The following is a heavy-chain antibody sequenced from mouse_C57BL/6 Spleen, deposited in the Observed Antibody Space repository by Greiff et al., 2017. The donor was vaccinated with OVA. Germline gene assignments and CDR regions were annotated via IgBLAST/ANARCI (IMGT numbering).Heavy chain of an antibody. CDR3: ARYDYDSYYAMDY. CDR1: GFTFTDYY. Sequence: VQLKESGGGLVQPGGSLSLSCAASGFTFTDYYMSWVRQPPGKALEWLGFIRNKANGYTTEYSASVKGRFTISRDNSQSILYLQMNALRAEDSATYYCARYDYDSYYAMDYWGQGTSVTVSS. CDR2: IRNKANGYTT. D-gene: IGHD2-4*01. V-gene: IGHV7-3*01. J-gene: IGHJ4*01.